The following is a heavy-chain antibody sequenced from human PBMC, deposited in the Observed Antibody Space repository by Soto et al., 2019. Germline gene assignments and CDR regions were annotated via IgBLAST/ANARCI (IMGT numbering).Heavy chain of an antibody. D-gene: IGHD3-9*01. CDR3: ATRDRYDILTGYNY. CDR2: ISAYNGNT. CDR1: GYTFTSYG. J-gene: IGHJ4*02. V-gene: IGHV1-18*01. Sequence: ASVNVSCKASGYTFTSYGISWVRQAPGQGLEWMGWISAYNGNTNYAQKVQGRVTMTTDTSTSTAYMELRSLRSEDTAVYYCATRDRYDILTGYNYWGQGTLVTVSS.